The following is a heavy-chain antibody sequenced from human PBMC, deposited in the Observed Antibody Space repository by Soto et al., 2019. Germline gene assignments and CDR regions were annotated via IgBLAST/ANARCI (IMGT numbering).Heavy chain of an antibody. Sequence: QVQLVQSGAEVKKPGASVKVSCKASGYTFTSYGISWVRQAPGQGLEWMGWISAYNGNTNYAQKLQGRVTMTTDTSESTAYNERRMLRSDDTAVYYCAREEYYDIMTGHHWYFDLWGRGTLVTVSS. CDR3: AREEYYDIMTGHHWYFDL. CDR1: GYTFTSYG. D-gene: IGHD3-9*01. V-gene: IGHV1-18*01. J-gene: IGHJ2*01. CDR2: ISAYNGNT.